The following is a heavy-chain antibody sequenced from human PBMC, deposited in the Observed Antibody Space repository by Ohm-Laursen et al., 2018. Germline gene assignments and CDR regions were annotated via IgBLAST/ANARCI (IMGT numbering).Heavy chain of an antibody. CDR2: IYHSGST. D-gene: IGHD6-13*01. CDR1: GYSISSGYY. V-gene: IGHV4-38-2*01. Sequence: GTLSLTCAVSGYSISSGYYWGWIRQPPGKGLEWIGSIYHSGSTYYNPSLKSRVTISVDTSKNQFSLKLSSVTAADTAVYYCARGGRRGSSWYRNYGMDVWGQGTTVTVSS. CDR3: ARGGRRGSSWYRNYGMDV. J-gene: IGHJ6*02.